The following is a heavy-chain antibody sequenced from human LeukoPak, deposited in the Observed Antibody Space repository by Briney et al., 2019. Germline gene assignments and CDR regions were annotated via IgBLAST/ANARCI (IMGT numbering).Heavy chain of an antibody. CDR1: GFTVSSNY. CDR2: IYSGGST. D-gene: IGHD3-10*01. CDR3: ARASGSYMYYGMDV. V-gene: IGHV3-53*01. J-gene: IGHJ6*02. Sequence: GGSLRLSCAASGFTVSSNYMSWVRQAPGKGLEWVSVIYSGGSTYYADSVKGRFTISRDNSKNPLYLQMNSLRAEDTAVYYCARASGSYMYYGMDVWGQGTTVTVSS.